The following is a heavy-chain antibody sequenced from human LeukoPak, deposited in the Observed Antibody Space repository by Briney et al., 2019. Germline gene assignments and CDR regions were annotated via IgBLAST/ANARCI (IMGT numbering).Heavy chain of an antibody. D-gene: IGHD6-13*01. CDR1: GGSFSGYY. Sequence: SETLSLTCAADGGSFSGYYWSCLRQPPRKRLEWVGEINHSGSTNYNPSLKSRGTISVDTSNKHFSLQLSFVTAAATAVYYCTGGAKQQLVPRAEYFQHWGQGTLVTVSS. CDR3: TGGAKQQLVPRAEYFQH. J-gene: IGHJ1*01. CDR2: INHSGST. V-gene: IGHV4-34*01.